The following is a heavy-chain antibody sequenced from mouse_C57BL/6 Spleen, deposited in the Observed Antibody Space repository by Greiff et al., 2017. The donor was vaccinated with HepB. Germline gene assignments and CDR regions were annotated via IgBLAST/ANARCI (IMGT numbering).Heavy chain of an antibody. V-gene: IGHV1-64*01. J-gene: IGHJ3*01. CDR2: IHPNSGST. CDR3: VRSSYYGSPFAY. D-gene: IGHD1-1*01. CDR1: GYTFTSYW. Sequence: VQLQQPGAELVKPGASVKLSCKASGYTFTSYWMHWVKQRPGQGLEWIGMIHPNSGSTNYNEKFKSKATLTVDKSSSTAYMQLSSLTSEDSAVYYCVRSSYYGSPFAYWGQGTLVTVSA.